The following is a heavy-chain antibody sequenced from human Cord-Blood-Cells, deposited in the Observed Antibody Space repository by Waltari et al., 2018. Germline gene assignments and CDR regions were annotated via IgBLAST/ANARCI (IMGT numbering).Heavy chain of an antibody. V-gene: IGHV1-69*09. CDR2: IIPILGIA. J-gene: IGHJ4*02. Sequence: QVQLVQSGAEVKKPGSSVQVSCKASGGTFSSYAISWVVQAPGQGLEWMGRIIPILGIANYAQKFQGRVTITADKSTSTAYMELSSLRSEDTAVYYCASSHSSPSYYFDYWGQGTLVTVSS. CDR3: ASSHSSPSYYFDY. CDR1: GGTFSSYA. D-gene: IGHD6-13*01.